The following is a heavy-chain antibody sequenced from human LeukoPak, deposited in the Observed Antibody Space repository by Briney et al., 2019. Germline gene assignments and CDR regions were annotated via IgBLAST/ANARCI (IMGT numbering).Heavy chain of an antibody. CDR1: GGSVTSSNYY. CDR3: ARLYYDSSGYSTN. J-gene: IGHJ4*02. Sequence: SETLSLTCSVSGGSVTSSNYYWDWVRQPPGKGLEWIGSIYSSGNTYYNPSLESRVTISVDTSKNQFSLKLSSVTAADTAVYYCARLYYDSSGYSTNWGQGTLVTVSS. V-gene: IGHV4-39*07. D-gene: IGHD3-22*01. CDR2: IYSSGNT.